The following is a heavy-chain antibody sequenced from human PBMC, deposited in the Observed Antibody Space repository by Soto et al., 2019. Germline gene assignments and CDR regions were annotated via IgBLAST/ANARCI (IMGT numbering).Heavy chain of an antibody. J-gene: IGHJ4*02. CDR2: IYYSGST. V-gene: IGHV4-39*07. CDR3: ARDKITGLFDY. Sequence: TSXTLSLTCTVSGDSISTSGYYWCWVRQPPGKGLEWVGTIYYSGSTNYNPSLKSRVTISVDTSKNQFSLKLTSVTAADTAVYYCARDKITGLFDYWGQGTLVTSPQ. CDR1: GDSISTSGYY. D-gene: IGHD2-8*02.